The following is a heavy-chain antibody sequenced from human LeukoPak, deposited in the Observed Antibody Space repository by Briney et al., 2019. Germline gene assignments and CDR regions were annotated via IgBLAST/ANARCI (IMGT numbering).Heavy chain of an antibody. Sequence: SETLSLTCAVCGGSFSGYYWSWIRQPPGKGLEWIGEINHSGSTNYNPSLKSRVTISVDTSKNQFSLKLSSVTAADTAVYYCARREGYYYDSSGYYVFDYWGQGTLVSVSS. CDR2: INHSGST. V-gene: IGHV4-34*01. D-gene: IGHD3-22*01. J-gene: IGHJ4*02. CDR1: GGSFSGYY. CDR3: ARREGYYYDSSGYYVFDY.